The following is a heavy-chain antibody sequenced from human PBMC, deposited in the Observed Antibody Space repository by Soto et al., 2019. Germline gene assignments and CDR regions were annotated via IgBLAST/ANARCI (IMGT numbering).Heavy chain of an antibody. D-gene: IGHD2-2*01. CDR3: AREGFARYQLLFPPLYGMDV. CDR2: INPNSGGT. CDR1: GYTFTGYY. Sequence: ASVKVSCKASGYTFTGYYMHWVRQAPGQGLEWMGWINPNSGGTNYAQKFQGRVTMTRDTSISTAYMELSRLRSDDTAVYYCAREGFARYQLLFPPLYGMDVWGQGTTVTVSS. V-gene: IGHV1-2*02. J-gene: IGHJ6*02.